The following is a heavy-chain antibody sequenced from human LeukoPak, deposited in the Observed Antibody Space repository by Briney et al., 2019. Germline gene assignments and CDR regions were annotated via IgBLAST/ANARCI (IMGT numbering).Heavy chain of an antibody. J-gene: IGHJ4*02. CDR3: ARDDIRGYSYGYGY. D-gene: IGHD5-18*01. Sequence: GGSLRRSCAAFGFTFSDYYMSWIRQAPGKGLEWVSHISTGSTYTNYADSVKGRFTISGDNAKNSLYLQMNSLRAEDTAVYYCARDDIRGYSYGYGYWGQGTLVTVSS. V-gene: IGHV3-11*06. CDR2: ISTGSTYT. CDR1: GFTFSDYY.